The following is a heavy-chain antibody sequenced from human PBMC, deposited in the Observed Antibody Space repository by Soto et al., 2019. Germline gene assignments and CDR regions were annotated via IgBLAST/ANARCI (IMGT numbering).Heavy chain of an antibody. CDR1: GGPFRSYA. CDR3: AREAVAGLLGAFDI. V-gene: IGHV1-69*01. CDR2: IIPMHGKT. Sequence: QMQLVQSGAEVKKPGSSVKVSCKATGGPFRSYATSWVRQATVQGLEWMGGIIPMHGKTDYAKKFQGRITISAAESTRTAYMELSILRSEDTAVYYLAREAVAGLLGAFDIWGQGTMVTVSS. J-gene: IGHJ3*02. D-gene: IGHD6-19*01.